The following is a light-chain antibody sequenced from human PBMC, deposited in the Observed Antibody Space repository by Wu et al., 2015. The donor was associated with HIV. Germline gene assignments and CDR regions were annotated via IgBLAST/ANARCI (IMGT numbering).Light chain of an antibody. CDR3: QQLTGYPIT. J-gene: IGKJ4*01. V-gene: IGKV1-5*03. CDR2: KAS. CDR1: QSINTW. Sequence: DIQMTQSPSTLSASVRDRVTITCRASQSINTWLAWYQQKPGKAPKLLIYKASSLESGVPSRFSGSGSGTEFTLTISSLQPDDFATYYCQQLTGYPITFGGGTKVEIK.